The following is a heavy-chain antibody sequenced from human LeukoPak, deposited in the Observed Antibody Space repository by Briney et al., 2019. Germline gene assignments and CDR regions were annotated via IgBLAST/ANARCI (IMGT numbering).Heavy chain of an antibody. CDR3: AKDLIRRDGVADWNDY. J-gene: IGHJ4*02. Sequence: GGSLRLSCAASGFTFSSYAMSWVRQAPGKGLEWVSAISGSGGSTYYADSVKGRFTISRDNSENTLYLQMNSLRAEDTAVYYCAKDLIRRDGVADWNDYWGQGTLVTVSS. CDR2: ISGSGGST. CDR1: GFTFSSYA. D-gene: IGHD1-1*01. V-gene: IGHV3-23*01.